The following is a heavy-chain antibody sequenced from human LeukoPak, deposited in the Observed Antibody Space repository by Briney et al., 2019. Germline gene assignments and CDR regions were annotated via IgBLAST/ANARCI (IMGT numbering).Heavy chain of an antibody. J-gene: IGHJ4*02. CDR2: ISDSGSSV. CDR1: GFTFSTYE. D-gene: IGHD3-22*01. Sequence: GGSLRLSCAASGFTFSTYEMNWVRQAPGEGLEWISYISDSGSSVKYADSVKGRFTISRDNSKNSLYLQMNSLRTEDTALYYCAKDVAFRDSSGYYYDYWGQGTLVTVSS. CDR3: AKDVAFRDSSGYYYDY. V-gene: IGHV3-48*03.